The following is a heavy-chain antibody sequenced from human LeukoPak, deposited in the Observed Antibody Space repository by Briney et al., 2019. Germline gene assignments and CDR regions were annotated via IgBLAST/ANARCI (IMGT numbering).Heavy chain of an antibody. J-gene: IGHJ4*02. D-gene: IGHD6-13*01. Sequence: SVKVSCKASGGTFSSYAISWVRQAPGQGLEWMGGIIPIFGTANYAQKFQGRVTITTDESTSTAYMELSSLRSEDTAVYYCARAGSKIAAAGRWYYFDYWGQGTLVTVSS. CDR1: GGTFSSYA. CDR3: ARAGSKIAAAGRWYYFDY. V-gene: IGHV1-69*05. CDR2: IIPIFGTA.